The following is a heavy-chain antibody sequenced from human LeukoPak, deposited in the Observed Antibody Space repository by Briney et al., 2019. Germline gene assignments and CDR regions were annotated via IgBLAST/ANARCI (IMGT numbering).Heavy chain of an antibody. J-gene: IGHJ4*02. CDR1: GFKFSSYS. D-gene: IGHD2-2*01. CDR3: ARGLDQTENY. CDR2: ISGSSSYI. Sequence: GGSLRLSCAASGFKFSSYSMSWVRQAPGKGLEWVSAISGSSSYIYYADSVKGRFTVSRANAKNALFLQMNSLRPDDTAVYYCARGLDQTENYWGQGTLVTVSS. V-gene: IGHV3-21*01.